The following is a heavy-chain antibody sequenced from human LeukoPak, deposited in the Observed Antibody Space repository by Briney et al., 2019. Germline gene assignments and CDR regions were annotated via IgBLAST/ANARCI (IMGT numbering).Heavy chain of an antibody. CDR2: ISGSGGST. D-gene: IGHD3-10*01. Sequence: PGGSLRLSCAASGFSFSSYAMSWVRQAPGKGLERVSAISGSGGSTYYADSVKGRFTISRDNSKNTLYLQMNSLRAEDTAVYYCAKGTTMVRGVIRDFDYWGQGTLVTVSS. CDR3: AKGTTMVRGVIRDFDY. J-gene: IGHJ4*02. V-gene: IGHV3-23*01. CDR1: GFSFSSYA.